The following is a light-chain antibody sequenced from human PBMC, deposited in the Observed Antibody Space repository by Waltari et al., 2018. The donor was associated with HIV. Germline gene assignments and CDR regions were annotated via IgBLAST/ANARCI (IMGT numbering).Light chain of an antibody. V-gene: IGLV1-40*01. CDR3: QSYDSSLSGSV. Sequence: QSVLTQPPSVSGAPGQRVTISCTGSSSNIGAGYDVHWYQQLPGPAPKLLIYDKNNRPLGVPYRFSGSKSGTSASLAITGLQAEDEADYYCQSYDSSLSGSVFGGGTKLTVL. CDR2: DKN. CDR1: SSNIGAGYD. J-gene: IGLJ3*02.